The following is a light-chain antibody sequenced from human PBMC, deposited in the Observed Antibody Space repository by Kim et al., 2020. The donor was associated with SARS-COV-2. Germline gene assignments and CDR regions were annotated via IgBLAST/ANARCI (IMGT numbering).Light chain of an antibody. CDR2: DVT. CDR3: SSYTGSSTNV. V-gene: IGLV2-14*03. Sequence: QSALTQPASVSGSPGQSITISCTGTSRDIGDYNYVSWYQQHPGKAPKLMIYDVTDRPSGVSNRFSGSKSGVTASLTISGLRAEDEADYYCSSYTGSSTNVFGTGTKVTVL. CDR1: SRDIGDYNY. J-gene: IGLJ1*01.